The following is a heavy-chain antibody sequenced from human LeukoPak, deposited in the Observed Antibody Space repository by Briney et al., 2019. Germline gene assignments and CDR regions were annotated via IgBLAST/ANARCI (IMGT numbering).Heavy chain of an antibody. CDR2: IYYSGKM. CDR3: ARYYYYMDV. Sequence: SETLSLTCTVSGGSISSSDYYWGWIRLPPGKGLEWIGSIYYSGKMFYNPSLKSRVTISVDTSKNQFSLNLSSVTAADTAVYYCARYYYYMDVWGKGTTVTVSS. CDR1: GGSISSSDYY. J-gene: IGHJ6*03. V-gene: IGHV4-39*01.